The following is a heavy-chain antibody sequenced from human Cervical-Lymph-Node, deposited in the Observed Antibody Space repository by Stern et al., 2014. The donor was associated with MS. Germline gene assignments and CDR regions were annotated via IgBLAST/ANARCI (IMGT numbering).Heavy chain of an antibody. CDR1: GGTFSDYA. CDR3: ARGAYCGGDCYWGWFDS. Sequence: QVQLVQSGAEVTKPGSSVKVSCKASGGTFSDYAISWVRQAPGQGLEWMGGIIHIFGSTDYAQNFQGRVTITADESTTTAYMDLSSLRSEDTAVYYCARGAYCGGDCYWGWFDSWGQGTLVTVSS. D-gene: IGHD2-21*02. CDR2: IIHIFGST. J-gene: IGHJ5*01. V-gene: IGHV1-69*01.